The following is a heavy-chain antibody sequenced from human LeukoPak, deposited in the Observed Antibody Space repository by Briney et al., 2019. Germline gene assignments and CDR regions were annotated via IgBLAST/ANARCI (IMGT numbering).Heavy chain of an antibody. CDR3: ARLRSAYDSSGYYYYYYMDV. CDR1: GGSFSGYY. D-gene: IGHD3-22*01. Sequence: SETLSLTCAVYGGSFSGYYWSWIRQPPGKWLEWIGEINHIGSTNYNPSLKSRVTISVDTSKNQFSLKLSSVTAADTAVYYCARLRSAYDSSGYYYYYYMDVWGKGTTVTISS. V-gene: IGHV4-34*01. CDR2: INHIGST. J-gene: IGHJ6*03.